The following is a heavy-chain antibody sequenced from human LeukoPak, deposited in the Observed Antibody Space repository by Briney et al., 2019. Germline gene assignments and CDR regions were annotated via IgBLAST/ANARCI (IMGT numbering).Heavy chain of an antibody. J-gene: IGHJ3*02. D-gene: IGHD6-13*01. CDR3: ASQLGDASDI. V-gene: IGHV3-48*01. CDR1: GFTFRSYS. Sequence: GGSLRLSCAASGFTFRSYSMNWVRQAPGKGLEWVSYISSSSSTIYYADSVKGRFTISRDNGKNSLYLQVNSLRAEDTAVYYCASQLGDASDIWGQGTMVTVSS. CDR2: ISSSSSTI.